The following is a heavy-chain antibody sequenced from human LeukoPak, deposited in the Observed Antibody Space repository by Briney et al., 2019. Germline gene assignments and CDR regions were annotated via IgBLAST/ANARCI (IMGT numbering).Heavy chain of an antibody. CDR3: ARSPASGDYYYYGMDV. CDR2: MNPNSGNT. D-gene: IGHD4-17*01. CDR1: GYTFTSYD. J-gene: IGHJ6*02. V-gene: IGHV1-8*01. Sequence: ASVKVSCKASGYTFTSYDINWVRQATGQGLEWMGWMNPNSGNTGYAQKFQGRVTMTRNTSISTAYMELSRLRSDDTAVYYCARSPASGDYYYYGMDVWGQGTTVTVSS.